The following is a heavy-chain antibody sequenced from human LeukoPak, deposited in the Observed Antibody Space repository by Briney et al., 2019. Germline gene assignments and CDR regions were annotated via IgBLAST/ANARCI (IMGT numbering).Heavy chain of an antibody. D-gene: IGHD3-22*01. CDR2: IIPIFGTA. Sequence: SVKVSCKASGGTFSCYAISWVRQAPGQGLEWMGRIIPIFGTANYAQKFQGRVTITTDESTSTAYMELSSLRSEDTAVYYCARDYDSSGYSPIAFDYWGQGTLLTVSS. CDR3: ARDYDSSGYSPIAFDY. CDR1: GGTFSCYA. V-gene: IGHV1-69*05. J-gene: IGHJ4*02.